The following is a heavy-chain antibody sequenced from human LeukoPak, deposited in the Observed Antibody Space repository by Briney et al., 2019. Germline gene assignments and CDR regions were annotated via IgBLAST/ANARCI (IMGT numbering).Heavy chain of an antibody. Sequence: PGGSLRLSCAASGFTFSSYAMHWVRQAPGKGLEWVAVISYDGSNKYYADSVKGRFTISRDNSKNTLYLQMNSLRAEDTAVYYCARGPITRRSGSAYFDYWGQGTLVTVSS. V-gene: IGHV3-30-3*01. CDR2: ISYDGSNK. CDR3: ARGPITRRSGSAYFDY. CDR1: GFTFSSYA. J-gene: IGHJ4*02. D-gene: IGHD1-26*01.